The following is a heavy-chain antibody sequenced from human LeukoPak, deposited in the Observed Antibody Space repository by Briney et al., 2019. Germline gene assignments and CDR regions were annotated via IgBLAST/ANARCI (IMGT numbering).Heavy chain of an antibody. Sequence: SETLSLTCAVYGGSFSGYYWSWIRQPPGKGLEWIGEINHSGSTNYNPSLKSRVTISIDTSKNQFSLKLSSVTAADTAVYYCARVQGVDTAMNNYFAYWGEGTLVTVSS. D-gene: IGHD5-18*01. CDR1: GGSFSGYY. CDR2: INHSGST. J-gene: IGHJ4*02. CDR3: ARVQGVDTAMNNYFAY. V-gene: IGHV4-34*01.